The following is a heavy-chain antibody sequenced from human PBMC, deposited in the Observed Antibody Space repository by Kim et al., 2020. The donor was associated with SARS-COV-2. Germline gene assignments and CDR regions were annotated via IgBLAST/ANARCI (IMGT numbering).Heavy chain of an antibody. CDR3: AKDRIEVSASNTWYQAHYNYYGLDV. J-gene: IGHJ6*02. CDR2: ISYDGNVN. Sequence: GGSLRLSCAASGFSFSSFGMHWVRQAPGKGLEWVAVISYDGNVNDYADSLKGRFTLSRDNSKNTLYLQMNSLRAEDTAVYYCAKDRIEVSASNTWYQAHYNYYGLDVWGQGTTVTVSS. D-gene: IGHD2-2*01. V-gene: IGHV3-30*18. CDR1: GFSFSSFG.